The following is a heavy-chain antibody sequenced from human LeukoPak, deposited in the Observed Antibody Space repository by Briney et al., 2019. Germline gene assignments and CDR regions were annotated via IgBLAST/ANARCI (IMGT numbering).Heavy chain of an antibody. CDR1: GFTFSIYS. V-gene: IGHV3-48*01. CDR3: ARDFTSGLYPFDY. CDR2: IDRRSETM. Sequence: GVSLRLSCATSGFTFSIYSFVWVRQAPGTVLHWVSYIDRRSETMYYARSVRGRFTISRDNAKNSLYLQMDSLGVEDTAVYYCARDFTSGLYPFDYWGPGTLVTVSS. J-gene: IGHJ4*02. D-gene: IGHD2-8*01.